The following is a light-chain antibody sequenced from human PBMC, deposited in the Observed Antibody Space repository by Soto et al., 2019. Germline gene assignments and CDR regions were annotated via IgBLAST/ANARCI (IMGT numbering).Light chain of an antibody. Sequence: QSALTQPASVSGSPGQSITISCTGTSSDVGGYNYVSWYQQHPGKAPKLMIYDVSNRPSGVSNRFSGSKSGNTASLTISGLQAEDEADYYCSSYTSSSTPLVFGGGTQLTLL. J-gene: IGLJ2*01. CDR2: DVS. V-gene: IGLV2-14*01. CDR1: SSDVGGYNY. CDR3: SSYTSSSTPLV.